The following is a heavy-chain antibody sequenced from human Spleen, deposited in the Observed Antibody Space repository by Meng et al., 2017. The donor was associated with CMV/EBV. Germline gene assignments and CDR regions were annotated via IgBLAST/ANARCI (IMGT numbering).Heavy chain of an antibody. D-gene: IGHD2-21*02. CDR1: GFTFEDFA. CDR2: MSGNTRFI. Sequence: SLKISCAASGFTFEDFAMHWVRQIPGEGLEWLSGMSGNTRFIGYADSVKGRFTISRDNAKKTLSLQMDTLRTEDTALYYCVKGGGERVTFDAMDVWGQGTTVTVSS. CDR3: VKGGGERVTFDAMDV. J-gene: IGHJ6*02. V-gene: IGHV3-9*01.